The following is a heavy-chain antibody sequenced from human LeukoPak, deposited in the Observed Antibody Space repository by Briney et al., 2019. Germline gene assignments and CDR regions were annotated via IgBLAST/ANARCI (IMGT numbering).Heavy chain of an antibody. CDR1: GFTFSNYA. CDR2: ISGSAGTT. D-gene: IGHD1-14*01. J-gene: IGHJ4*02. Sequence: GGSLRLSCTASGFTFSNYAMTWVRQTPGKGLEWVSGISGSAGTTYYADSVKGRFTISRDNSKNTLFLQMNSLRVEDTAVYYCARIVTNQNSDYWGQGTLVTVSS. V-gene: IGHV3-23*01. CDR3: ARIVTNQNSDY.